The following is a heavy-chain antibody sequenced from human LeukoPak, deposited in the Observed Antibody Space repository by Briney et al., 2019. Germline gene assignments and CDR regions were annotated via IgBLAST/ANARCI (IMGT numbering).Heavy chain of an antibody. CDR3: ARGRSSMVRGYYYYYMDI. Sequence: PSETLSLTCTVSGGSISSYYWSWIRQPPGKGLEWIGYIYYSGSTNYNPSLKSRVTISVDTSKNQFSLKLSSVTAADTAVYYCARGRSSMVRGYYYYYMDIWGKGTTVTISS. V-gene: IGHV4-59*01. CDR2: IYYSGST. D-gene: IGHD3-10*01. J-gene: IGHJ6*03. CDR1: GGSISSYY.